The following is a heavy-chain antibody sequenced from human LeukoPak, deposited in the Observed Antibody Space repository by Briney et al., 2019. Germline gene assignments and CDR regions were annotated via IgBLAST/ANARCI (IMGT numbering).Heavy chain of an antibody. Sequence: GGSLRLSCAASGSTFSSYSMNWVRQAPGKGLEWVSSISSSSSYIYYADSVKGRFTISRDNAKNSLYLQMNSLRAEDTAVYYCARIGRAVAGQNWFDPWGQGTLVTVSS. CDR3: ARIGRAVAGQNWFDP. CDR1: GSTFSSYS. J-gene: IGHJ5*02. D-gene: IGHD6-19*01. CDR2: ISSSSSYI. V-gene: IGHV3-21*01.